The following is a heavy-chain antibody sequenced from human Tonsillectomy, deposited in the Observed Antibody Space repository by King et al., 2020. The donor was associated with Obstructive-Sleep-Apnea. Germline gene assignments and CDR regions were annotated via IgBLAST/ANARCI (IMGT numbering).Heavy chain of an antibody. D-gene: IGHD6-13*01. Sequence: VQLVESGGGVVRPGGSLRLSCAASGFTFDDYGMSWVRQAPGKGLEWVSGINWNGGSTGDADSVKGRFTSSRDNAKNSLYLQMNSLGAEDTALYNCAREGGAAAGTGGWFDPWGQGTLVTVSS. V-gene: IGHV3-20*01. CDR3: AREGGAAAGTGGWFDP. CDR1: GFTFDDYG. CDR2: INWNGGST. J-gene: IGHJ5*02.